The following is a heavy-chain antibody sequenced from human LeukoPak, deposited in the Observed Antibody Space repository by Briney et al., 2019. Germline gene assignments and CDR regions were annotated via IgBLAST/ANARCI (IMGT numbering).Heavy chain of an antibody. D-gene: IGHD2-2*01. CDR1: GYTFTGYY. CDR2: IKPNNGGT. J-gene: IGHJ5*02. V-gene: IGHV1-2*02. CDR3: ARARGDIVVVPATIWFDP. Sequence: ASVKVSCKASGYTFTGYYMHWVRQAPGQGLEWMGWIKPNNGGTNYAQKFQGRVTMTRDTSISTAYMELSRLRSDDTAVYYCARARGDIVVVPATIWFDPWGQGTLVTVSS.